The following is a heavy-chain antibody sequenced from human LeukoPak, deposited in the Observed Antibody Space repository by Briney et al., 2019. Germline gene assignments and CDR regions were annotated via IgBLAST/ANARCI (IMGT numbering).Heavy chain of an antibody. D-gene: IGHD5-18*01. V-gene: IGHV3-74*01. Sequence: PGGSLSLSRALSGFTLSIFRTHGVPQAPGKGLVWVSRISSDGTSTSYADSVKDRFTISRDNAKNTLSLHMNSLRAEFTAMYDCAREISRRYIYWGQGTIVTVSS. CDR1: GFTLSIFR. CDR2: ISSDGTST. CDR3: AREISRRYIY. J-gene: IGHJ1*01.